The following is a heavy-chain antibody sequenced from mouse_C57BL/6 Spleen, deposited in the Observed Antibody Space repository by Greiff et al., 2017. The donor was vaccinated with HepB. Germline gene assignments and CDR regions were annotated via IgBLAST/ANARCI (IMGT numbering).Heavy chain of an antibody. D-gene: IGHD2-3*01. J-gene: IGHJ2*01. CDR2: IYPGSGST. Sequence: QVQLQQPGAELVKPGASVKMSCKASGYTFTSYWITWVKQRPGQGLEWIGDIYPGSGSTNYNEKFKSKATLTVDTSSSTAYMQLSSLTSEDSAVYYCARDGYYVGYFDYWGQGTTLTVSS. V-gene: IGHV1-55*01. CDR1: GYTFTSYW. CDR3: ARDGYYVGYFDY.